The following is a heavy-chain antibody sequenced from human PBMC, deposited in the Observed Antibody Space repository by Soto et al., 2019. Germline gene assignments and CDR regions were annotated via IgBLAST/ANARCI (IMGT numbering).Heavy chain of an antibody. Sequence: ASVKVSCKVSGYTLTELSMHWVRQAPGKGLEWMGGFDPEDGETIYAQKFQGRVTMTEDTSTDTAYMELSSLRSEVTSVYYCASNLMLLGCFLVYCHSNSMDFRGKG. CDR3: ASNLMLLGCFLVYCHSNSMDF. J-gene: IGHJ6*03. D-gene: IGHD3-16*01. V-gene: IGHV1-24*01. CDR2: FDPEDGET. CDR1: GYTLTELS.